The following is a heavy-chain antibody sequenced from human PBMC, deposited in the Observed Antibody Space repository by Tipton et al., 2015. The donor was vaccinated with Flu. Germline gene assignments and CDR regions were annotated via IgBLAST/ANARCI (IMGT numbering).Heavy chain of an antibody. V-gene: IGHV4-59*08. CDR3: ARRDFSNYVSDPKNWFDP. Sequence: TLSLTCTVSGGSISSYYWGWIRQPPGKGLEWIATIHRSGSTKYNPSLKSRVTISVDTSKNQFSLEMRSVTAADMAVYYCARRDFSNYVSDPKNWFDPWGQGTLVTVSS. J-gene: IGHJ5*02. CDR2: IHRSGST. CDR1: GGSISSYY. D-gene: IGHD4-11*01.